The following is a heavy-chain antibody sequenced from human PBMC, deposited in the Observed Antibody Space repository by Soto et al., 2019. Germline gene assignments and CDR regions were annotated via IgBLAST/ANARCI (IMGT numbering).Heavy chain of an antibody. D-gene: IGHD3-3*01. CDR1: GGTFSSYA. Sequence: SVKVSCKASGGTFSSYAISWVRQAPGQGLEWMGGIIPIFGTANYAQKFQGRVTITADESTSTAYMELSSLRSEDTAVYYCARAPATIFGVAPYYYRMDVWGQGTTVTVSS. CDR3: ARAPATIFGVAPYYYRMDV. J-gene: IGHJ6*02. V-gene: IGHV1-69*13. CDR2: IIPIFGTA.